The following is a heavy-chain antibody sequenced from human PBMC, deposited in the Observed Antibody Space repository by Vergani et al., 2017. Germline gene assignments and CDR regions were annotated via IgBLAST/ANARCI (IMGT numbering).Heavy chain of an antibody. Sequence: EVQLLESGGGLVQPGGSLRLSCAASGFTFSSYALTWVRQAPGKGLEWVSHISGSGGNTYYADSVKGRFTISGDNSKNTLYLQMNSLRVEDTAVYYCAEGGHYSSNWLEAFDIWGQGTMVTVSS. D-gene: IGHD2-2*01. J-gene: IGHJ3*02. V-gene: IGHV3-23*01. CDR1: GFTFSSYA. CDR3: AEGGHYSSNWLEAFDI. CDR2: ISGSGGNT.